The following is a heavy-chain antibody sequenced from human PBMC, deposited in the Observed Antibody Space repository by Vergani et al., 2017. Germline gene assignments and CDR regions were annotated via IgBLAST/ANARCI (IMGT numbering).Heavy chain of an antibody. D-gene: IGHD1/OR15-1a*01. CDR1: GFTFSSYA. CDR3: ARDVGNNVDF. J-gene: IGHJ4*02. V-gene: IGHV3-23*04. CDR2: ISGSGGNT. Sequence: VQLVESGGGEVQPGRSLRLSCAASGFTFSSYAMSWVRQVPGKGLEWVSGISGSGGNTYYANSVKGRFTISRDNSKNTLYLQMNSLRADDTAVYYCARDVGNNVDFWGQGTLVTVSS.